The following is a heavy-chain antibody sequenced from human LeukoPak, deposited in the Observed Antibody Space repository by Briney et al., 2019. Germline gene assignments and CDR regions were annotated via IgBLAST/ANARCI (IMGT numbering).Heavy chain of an antibody. Sequence: SETLSLTCAVYGGSFSGYYWSWIRQPPGKGLEWIGEINHSGSTNYNPSLTSRGTISVETSKDQFSLKLSSVTAADTAVYYCARPLLDGYKDFDYWGQGTLVTVSS. CDR2: INHSGST. CDR3: ARPLLDGYKDFDY. V-gene: IGHV4-34*01. CDR1: GGSFSGYY. D-gene: IGHD5-24*01. J-gene: IGHJ4*02.